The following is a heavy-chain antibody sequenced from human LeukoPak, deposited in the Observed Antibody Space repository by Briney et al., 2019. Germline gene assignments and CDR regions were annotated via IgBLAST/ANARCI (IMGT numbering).Heavy chain of an antibody. Sequence: SETLSLTCAVYGGAFSGFYWSWVRQPPGKGLEWIGEISHSGSTNYNPSLKSRVTISVDTSKNQFSLRLTSVTAADTAVYYCARAWISLSAYYGAEYFQHWGQDTLVTVSS. CDR3: ARAWISLSAYYGAEYFQH. J-gene: IGHJ1*01. CDR1: GGAFSGFY. D-gene: IGHD3-9*01. CDR2: ISHSGST. V-gene: IGHV4-34*01.